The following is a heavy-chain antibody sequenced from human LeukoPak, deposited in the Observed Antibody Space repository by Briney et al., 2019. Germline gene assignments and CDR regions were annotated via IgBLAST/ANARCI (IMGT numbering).Heavy chain of an antibody. V-gene: IGHV4-4*02. J-gene: IGHJ4*02. CDR3: ARDPVPRWLQRYYFDY. Sequence: SETLSLTCAVSGGSVITSKWWSWVRQPPGKGLEWIGEIYHSGTTHYNPSLESRVTIALQLSNNHFFLDLTSMTAADTAVYYCARDPVPRWLQRYYFDYWGQGTLVTVSS. CDR1: GGSVITSKW. D-gene: IGHD5-24*01. CDR2: IYHSGTT.